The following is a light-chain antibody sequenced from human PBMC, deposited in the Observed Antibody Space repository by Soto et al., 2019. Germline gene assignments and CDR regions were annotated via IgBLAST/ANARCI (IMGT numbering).Light chain of an antibody. V-gene: IGLV2-8*01. J-gene: IGLJ1*01. CDR1: SSDVGGYNY. CDR2: EVT. CDR3: CSYVGSNNYA. Sequence: QSVLTQPPSASGSPGQSVAISCTGTSSDVGGYNYVSWYQQYPGKAPKLIMYEVTKRPSGVPDRFSGSKSGNTASLTVSGLQAEDEADYYCCSYVGSNNYAFGTGTKVTVL.